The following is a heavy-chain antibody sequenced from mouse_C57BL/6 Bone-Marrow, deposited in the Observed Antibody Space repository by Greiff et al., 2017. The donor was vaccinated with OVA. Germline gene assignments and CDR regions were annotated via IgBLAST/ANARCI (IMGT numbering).Heavy chain of an antibody. V-gene: IGHV1-69*01. CDR2: IDPSDSYT. D-gene: IGHD1-1*01. CDR3: ARRGYYEYFDV. Sequence: VQLQQPGAELVMPGASVKLSCKASGYTFTSYWMHWVKQRPGQGLEWIGEIDPSDSYTHYNQKFKGKSTLTVDKSSSTAYMQLSSLTSEDSAVYYCARRGYYEYFDVWGTGTTVTVSS. J-gene: IGHJ1*03. CDR1: GYTFTSYW.